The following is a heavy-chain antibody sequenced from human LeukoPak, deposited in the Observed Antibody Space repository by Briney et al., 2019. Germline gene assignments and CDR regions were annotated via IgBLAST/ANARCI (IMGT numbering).Heavy chain of an antibody. Sequence: GGSLRLSCAASGFTFSDYSMSWIRQAPGKGLEWVSHISGSSTYTNYADSVKGRFTISRDNANNSLYLQMNSLTAEDTAVFYCARVGSSRYYFDYWGEGALASVSS. D-gene: IGHD6-13*01. CDR2: ISGSSTYT. V-gene: IGHV3-11*06. CDR1: GFTFSDYS. CDR3: ARVGSSRYYFDY. J-gene: IGHJ4*02.